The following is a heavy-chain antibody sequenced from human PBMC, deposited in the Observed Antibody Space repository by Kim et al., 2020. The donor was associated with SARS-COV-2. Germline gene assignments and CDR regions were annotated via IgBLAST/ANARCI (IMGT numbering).Heavy chain of an antibody. CDR2: INPKSGDT. CDR3: ARVPLDFWDPLDFDH. J-gene: IGHJ4*02. V-gene: IGHV1-2*02. Sequence: ASVKVSCKASGYTFTSYFMHWVRQAPGQGLEWMGWINPKSGDTGSSPNFQGRVTMSSDTSSTTSYMQLRSLRSDDTAVYYCARVPLDFWDPLDFDHWGQGTLVTVFS. CDR1: GYTFTSYF. D-gene: IGHD3-16*01.